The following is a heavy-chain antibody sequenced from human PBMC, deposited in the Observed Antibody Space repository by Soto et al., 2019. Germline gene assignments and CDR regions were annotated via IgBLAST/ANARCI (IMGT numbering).Heavy chain of an antibody. J-gene: IGHJ3*02. CDR2: IYYSGST. Sequence: PSETLSLTCTVSGGSISSGGYYWSWIRQHPGKGLEWIGYIYYSGSTYYNPSLKSRVTISVDTSKNQFSLKLSSVTAADTAVYYCARDVRRITILGSFRPNAFDIWGQGTMVTVSS. D-gene: IGHD3-3*01. CDR1: GGSISSGGYY. CDR3: ARDVRRITILGSFRPNAFDI. V-gene: IGHV4-31*03.